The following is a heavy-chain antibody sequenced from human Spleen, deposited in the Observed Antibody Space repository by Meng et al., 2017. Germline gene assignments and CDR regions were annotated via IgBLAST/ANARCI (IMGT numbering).Heavy chain of an antibody. CDR1: GGSISSVGYS. V-gene: IGHV4-30-2*01. CDR3: ARTRVLYYFDQ. J-gene: IGHJ4*02. D-gene: IGHD2/OR15-2a*01. CDR2: IYHSGDT. Sequence: QLQLQESGSGLVKPSQTLSLTCAVSGGSISSVGYSWSWIRQPPGKGLEWIGYIYHSGDTKHNPSLRSRVTISVDTSKNQFSLKLNSVTAADTAVYYCARTRVLYYFDQWGQGTLVTVSS.